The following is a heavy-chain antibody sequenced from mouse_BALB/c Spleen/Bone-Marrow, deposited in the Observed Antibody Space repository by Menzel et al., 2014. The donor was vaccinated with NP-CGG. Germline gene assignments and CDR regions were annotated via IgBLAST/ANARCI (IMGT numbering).Heavy chain of an antibody. CDR3: ARGRDWFDY. J-gene: IGHJ2*01. CDR1: GFTFSGYG. V-gene: IGHV5-6-3*01. D-gene: IGHD3-3*01. CDR2: IGGSGSST. Sequence: EVHLVESGGGLVQPGGSLKLSCAASGFTFSGYGMSWVRQTPDKGLELVATIGGSGSSTYYPDSVKGRFTISRDNARNTLYLQMSSLKSEDTAMYYCARGRDWFDYWGQGTTLTVSS.